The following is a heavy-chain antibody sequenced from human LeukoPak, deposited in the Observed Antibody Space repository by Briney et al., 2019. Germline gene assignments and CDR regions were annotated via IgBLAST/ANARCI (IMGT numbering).Heavy chain of an antibody. CDR3: AREDDCGGDSPYFDY. CDR1: GFTFSTYS. V-gene: IGHV3-21*01. J-gene: IGHJ4*02. Sequence: PGGSLRLSCAASGFTFSTYSMNWVRQAPGKGLEWVSSISSSSSYIYYADSVKGRFTISRDNAKNSLYLQMNSLRAEDTAVYYCAREDDCGGDSPYFDYWGQGTLVTVSS. CDR2: ISSSSSYI. D-gene: IGHD2-21*02.